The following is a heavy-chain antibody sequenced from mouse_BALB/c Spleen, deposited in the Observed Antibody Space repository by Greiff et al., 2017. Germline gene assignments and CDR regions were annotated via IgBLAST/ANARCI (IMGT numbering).Heavy chain of an antibody. J-gene: IGHJ1*01. V-gene: IGHV7-3*02. CDR1: GFTFTDYY. CDR2: IRNKANGYTT. D-gene: IGHD1-1*01. Sequence: EVKLMESGGGLVQPGGSLRLSCATSGFTFTDYYMSWVRQPPGKALEWLGFIRNKANGYTTEYSASVKGRFTISRDNSQSILYLQMNTLRAEDSATYYCARASRNYGSFSYWYFDVWGAGTTVTVSS. CDR3: ARASRNYGSFSYWYFDV.